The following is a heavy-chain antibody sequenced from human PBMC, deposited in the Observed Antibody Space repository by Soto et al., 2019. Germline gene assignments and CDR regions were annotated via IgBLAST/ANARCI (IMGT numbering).Heavy chain of an antibody. V-gene: IGHV3-30-3*01. CDR3: ARDPGEVVVPAATHFDY. D-gene: IGHD2-2*01. CDR2: ISYDGSNK. Sequence: PGGSLRLSCAASGFTFSSYAMHWVRQAPGKGLEWVAVISYDGSNKYYADSVKGRFTISRDNSKNTLYLQMNSLRAEDTAVYYCARDPGEVVVPAATHFDYWGQGTLVTVSS. J-gene: IGHJ4*02. CDR1: GFTFSSYA.